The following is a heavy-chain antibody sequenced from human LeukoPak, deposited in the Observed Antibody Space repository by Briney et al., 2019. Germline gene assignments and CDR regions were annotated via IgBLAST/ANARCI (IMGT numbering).Heavy chain of an antibody. CDR1: GYTFTSYD. CDR2: MNPNSGNT. CDR3: ARRDHTYYDFWSGYYSYYMDV. J-gene: IGHJ6*03. D-gene: IGHD3-3*01. V-gene: IGHV1-8*01. Sequence: ASVKVSCKASGYTFTSYDINWVRQATGQGLEWMGWMNPNSGNTGYAQKFQGRVTMTRNTSISTAYMELSSRRSEDTGVYYCARRDHTYYDFWSGYYSYYMDVWGKGTTVTVSS.